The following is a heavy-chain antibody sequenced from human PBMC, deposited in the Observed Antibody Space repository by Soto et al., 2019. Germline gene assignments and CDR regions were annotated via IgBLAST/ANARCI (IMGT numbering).Heavy chain of an antibody. CDR2: ISYDGTNK. D-gene: IGHD6-19*01. J-gene: IGHJ4*02. Sequence: QVQLAESGGGVVQPGRSLRLSCAASGFTFSSYAMHWVRQAPGKGLEWVAVISYDGTNKYADSVKGRFTISRDNSENTLDLEMNSLRADDMAVYYCARDWGSGSDYFDYWGQGALVTVSS. CDR1: GFTFSSYA. V-gene: IGHV3-30-3*01. CDR3: ARDWGSGSDYFDY.